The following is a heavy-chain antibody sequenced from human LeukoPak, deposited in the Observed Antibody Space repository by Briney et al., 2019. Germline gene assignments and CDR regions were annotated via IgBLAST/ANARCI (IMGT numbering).Heavy chain of an antibody. Sequence: SETLSLTCAVSGYSISSGYYWGWIRQPPGKGLEWIGSMYHSGSTYYNPSLKSRVTISVDTSENQFSLKLSSVTAADTAVYYCARPVVPYYFDYWGQGTLVTVSS. CDR3: ARPVVPYYFDY. CDR1: GYSISSGYY. V-gene: IGHV4-38-2*01. J-gene: IGHJ4*02. CDR2: MYHSGST. D-gene: IGHD2-2*01.